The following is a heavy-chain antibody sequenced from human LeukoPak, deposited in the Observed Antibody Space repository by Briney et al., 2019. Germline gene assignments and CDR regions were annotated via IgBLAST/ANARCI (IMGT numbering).Heavy chain of an antibody. J-gene: IGHJ6*03. V-gene: IGHV3-66*02. CDR1: GFTVSRNV. CDR2: IYSGGRA. CDR3: ARDLAGFQEPRYYYYMDV. D-gene: IGHD1-14*01. Sequence: GGSLRLSCVASGFTVSRNVMSWVRQAPGKGLEWVSLIYSGGRAFYADSVRGRFTISRNNSKHTLFLEMSSLKPEDTATYYCARDLAGFQEPRYYYYMDVWGKGTTVTVSS.